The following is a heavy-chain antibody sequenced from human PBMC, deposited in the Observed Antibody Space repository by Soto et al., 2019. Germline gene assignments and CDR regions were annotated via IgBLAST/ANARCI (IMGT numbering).Heavy chain of an antibody. V-gene: IGHV1-69*13. Sequence: SVKVSCKASGGTFSSYAISWVRQAPGQGLEWMGGIIPIFGTANYAQKFQGRVTITADESTSTAYMELSSLRSEDTTVYYCARGDSSGYYRILREYQYGMVFCGQGPTGSVSS. D-gene: IGHD3-22*01. CDR1: GGTFSSYA. CDR3: ARGDSSGYYRILREYQYGMVF. CDR2: IIPIFGTA. J-gene: IGHJ6*02.